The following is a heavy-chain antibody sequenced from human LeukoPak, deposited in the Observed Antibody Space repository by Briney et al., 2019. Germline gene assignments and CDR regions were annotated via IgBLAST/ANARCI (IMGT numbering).Heavy chain of an antibody. CDR1: GVTFSSYW. Sequence: GGSLRLSCAASGVTFSSYWMSWVSQAPGKGLEWVANIKQDGSEKYYVDSVKGRFTISRDNAKNSLYLQMNSLRAEDTAVYYCAREIDYWGQGTLVTVSS. CDR2: IKQDGSEK. J-gene: IGHJ4*02. V-gene: IGHV3-7*03. CDR3: AREIDY.